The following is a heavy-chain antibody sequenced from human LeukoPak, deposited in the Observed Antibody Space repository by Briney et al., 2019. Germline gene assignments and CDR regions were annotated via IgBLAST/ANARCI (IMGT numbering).Heavy chain of an antibody. CDR1: GGTFSSYA. Sequence: SVKVSCKASGGTFSSYAISWVRQAPGQGLEWMGRIIPIFGIANYAQKFQGRVTITADKSTSTAYMELSSLRSEDTAVYYCARGPLPAAPRKYYYYYGMDVWGQGTTVTVSS. CDR2: IIPIFGIA. D-gene: IGHD2-2*01. V-gene: IGHV1-69*04. J-gene: IGHJ6*02. CDR3: ARGPLPAAPRKYYYYYGMDV.